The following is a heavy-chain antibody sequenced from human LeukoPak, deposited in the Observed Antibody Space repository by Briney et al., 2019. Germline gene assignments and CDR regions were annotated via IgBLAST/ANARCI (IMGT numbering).Heavy chain of an antibody. V-gene: IGHV3-9*01. CDR1: GFTFDDYA. J-gene: IGHJ4*02. D-gene: IGHD1-26*01. CDR2: ISSNSDRT. CDR3: AKDNRGTYYFYYLDY. Sequence: GRSLRLSCATSGFTFDDYAMHWVRQAPGKGLEWVSGISSNSDRTVYADSVKGRFTISRDNAKKSLYLQMNSLRGEDTALYYCAKDNRGTYYFYYLDYWGQGTPVTVSS.